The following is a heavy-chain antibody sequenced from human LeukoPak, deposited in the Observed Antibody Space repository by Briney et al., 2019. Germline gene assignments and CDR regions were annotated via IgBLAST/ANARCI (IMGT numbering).Heavy chain of an antibody. V-gene: IGHV3-11*04. CDR1: GFTFSDYY. D-gene: IGHD1-26*01. CDR3: ARGENSGSYFTIGNAFDI. Sequence: GGSLRLSCAASGFTFSDYYMSWIRQAPGKGLEWVSSITGSGSYIYSADSVKGRFTISRDNAKNSLYLQMNSLRAEDTALYYCARGENSGSYFTIGNAFDIWGQGTMVTVSS. CDR2: ITGSGSYI. J-gene: IGHJ3*02.